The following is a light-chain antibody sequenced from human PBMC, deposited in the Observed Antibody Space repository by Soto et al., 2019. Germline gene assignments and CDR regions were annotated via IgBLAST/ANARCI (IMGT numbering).Light chain of an antibody. CDR3: CSYAGSSTLV. CDR2: EGS. V-gene: IGLV2-23*01. Sequence: QSALTQPASVSGSPGQSITISCTGNSSDVGSYNLVSWYQQHPGKAPKLMIYEGSKRPSGVSNRFSGSKSGNTASLTISGLQAEDEAAYYCCSYAGSSTLVFGGGTKLTVL. J-gene: IGLJ2*01. CDR1: SSDVGSYNL.